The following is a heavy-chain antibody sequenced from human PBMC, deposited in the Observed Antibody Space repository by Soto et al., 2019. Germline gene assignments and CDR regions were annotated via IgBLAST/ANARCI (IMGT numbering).Heavy chain of an antibody. Sequence: SLRVSCAASGFTFSSYGMHWVRQAPGKGLEWVAVISYDGSNKYYADSVKGRFTISRDNSKNTLYLQMNSLRAEDTAVYYCARGGSSSSFYYYYGMDVWGQGTTVTVS. CDR2: ISYDGSNK. J-gene: IGHJ6*02. CDR1: GFTFSSYG. D-gene: IGHD6-6*01. CDR3: ARGGSSSSFYYYYGMDV. V-gene: IGHV3-30*03.